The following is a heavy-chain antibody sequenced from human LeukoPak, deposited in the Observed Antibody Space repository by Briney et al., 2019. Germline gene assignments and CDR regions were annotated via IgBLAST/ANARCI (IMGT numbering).Heavy chain of an antibody. CDR3: AHGVVVPAFDY. J-gene: IGHJ4*02. Sequence: GGSLRLSFAASGFTFSGYGMNWFRKVPGKGLEWVSSISSSSSYIYYADSVKGRFTISRDNAKNSLYLQMNSLRAEDTAVYYCAHGVVVPAFDYWGQGTLVTVSS. CDR2: ISSSSSYI. V-gene: IGHV3-21*01. CDR1: GFTFSGYG. D-gene: IGHD2-2*01.